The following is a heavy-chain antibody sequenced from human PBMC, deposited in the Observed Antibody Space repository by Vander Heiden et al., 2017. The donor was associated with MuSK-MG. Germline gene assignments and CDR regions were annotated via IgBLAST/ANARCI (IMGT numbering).Heavy chain of an antibody. CDR3: ARAYEVYDYVWGSYRPWWFDY. CDR2: IYYSGST. Sequence: SYYWGWIRQPPGKGLAWIGSIYYSGSTYYNPSLKSRVTISVDTSKNQFSLKLSSVTAADSAVYYCARAYEVYDYVWGSYRPWWFDYWGQGTLVTASS. J-gene: IGHJ4*02. V-gene: IGHV4-39*07. D-gene: IGHD3-16*02. CDR1: SYY.